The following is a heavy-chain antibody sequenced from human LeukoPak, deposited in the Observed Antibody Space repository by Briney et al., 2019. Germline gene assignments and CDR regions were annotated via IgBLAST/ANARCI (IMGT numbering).Heavy chain of an antibody. V-gene: IGHV4-59*01. D-gene: IGHD3-22*01. CDR2: IYDSGST. Sequence: PSETLSLTCTVSGGSIGSYYWSWIRQPPGKGLEWIGYIYDSGSTNYNPSLKSRVTISVDTSKNQFSLKLSSVTAADTAVYYCARGYYDSSGPFDYWGQGTLVTVSS. CDR1: GGSIGSYY. J-gene: IGHJ4*02. CDR3: ARGYYDSSGPFDY.